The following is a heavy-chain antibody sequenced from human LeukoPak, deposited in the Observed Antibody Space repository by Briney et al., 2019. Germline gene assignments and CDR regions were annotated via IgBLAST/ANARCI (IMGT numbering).Heavy chain of an antibody. CDR2: ISGSGGST. CDR1: GFTFSSYV. V-gene: IGHV3-23*01. D-gene: IGHD3-10*01. Sequence: GGSLRLSCAVSGFTFSSYVMSWVRQAPGKGLEWVSAISGSGGSTYYADSVKGRFTISRDNSKNTLYLQMNSLRAEDTAVYCCAKSPRITMVRGVIGNIDYWGQGTLVTVSS. CDR3: AKSPRITMVRGVIGNIDY. J-gene: IGHJ4*02.